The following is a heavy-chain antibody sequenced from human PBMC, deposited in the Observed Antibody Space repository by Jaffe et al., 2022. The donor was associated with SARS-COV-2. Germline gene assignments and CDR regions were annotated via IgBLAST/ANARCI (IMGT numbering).Heavy chain of an antibody. CDR2: INYSGGT. J-gene: IGHJ5*02. D-gene: IGHD3-10*01. CDR3: ARGVRTTMVRGRIMTSETAHFFDP. CDR1: GGSFSGHY. V-gene: IGHV4-34*01. Sequence: QVQLQQWGAGLLKPSETLSLTCAVSGGSFSGHYWSWIRQPPGKGLEWIGEINYSGGTNYNPSLKSRVTMSVDTSNNQISLTLRSISAADTAVYYCARGVRTTMVRGRIMTSETAHFFDPWGQGALVTVSS.